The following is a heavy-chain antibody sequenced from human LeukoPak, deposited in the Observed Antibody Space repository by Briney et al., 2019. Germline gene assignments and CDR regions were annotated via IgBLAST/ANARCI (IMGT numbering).Heavy chain of an antibody. D-gene: IGHD3-22*01. Sequence: PGGSLRLSCAASGFTFNNYNMNWVRQAPGKGLEWVSSISRRSDYIYYADSVKGRFTISRDNAKNSLYLQMNSLKAEEPAVYYGARDYDIMGNYSANWGQGTLVTVSS. V-gene: IGHV3-21*06. CDR2: ISRRSDYI. CDR3: ARDYDIMGNYSAN. CDR1: GFTFNNYN. J-gene: IGHJ4*02.